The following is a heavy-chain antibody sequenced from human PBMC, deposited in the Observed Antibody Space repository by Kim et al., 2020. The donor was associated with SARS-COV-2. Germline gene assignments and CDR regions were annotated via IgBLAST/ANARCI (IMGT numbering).Heavy chain of an antibody. Sequence: GGSLRLSCSASGFIFSSTAVVWVRQAPGKGLEWVSGISKNGDSTHCADSMKGRFTISRDNSKNTLYLQMNSLRVEDTALYYCATSKGYFDHWGRGTLVTVSS. CDR3: ATSKGYFDH. V-gene: IGHV3-23*01. CDR2: ISKNGDST. D-gene: IGHD2-15*01. CDR1: GFIFSSTA. J-gene: IGHJ4*02.